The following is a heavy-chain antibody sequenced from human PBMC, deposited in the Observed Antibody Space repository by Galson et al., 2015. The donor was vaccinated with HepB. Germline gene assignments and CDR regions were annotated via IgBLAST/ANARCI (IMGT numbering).Heavy chain of an antibody. D-gene: IGHD6-13*01. V-gene: IGHV3-11*05. J-gene: IGHJ2*01. CDR1: GFTFSDHY. CDR2: ISSGTHYT. CDR3: ARDESSWYGDWYFDL. Sequence: SLRLSCAASGFTFSDHYMSWIRQAPGKGLEWIEYISSGTHYTNYADSVRGRFTISRDNAKKSLYLQMNSLRADDTAVYYCARDESSWYGDWYFDLWGRGTLVTVSS.